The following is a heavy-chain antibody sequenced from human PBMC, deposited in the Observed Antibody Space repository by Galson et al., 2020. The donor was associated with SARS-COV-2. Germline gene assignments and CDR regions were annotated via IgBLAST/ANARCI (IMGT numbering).Heavy chain of an antibody. J-gene: IGHJ6*02. CDR3: ARHYDFWTGYLRFAMDV. V-gene: IGHV3-7*01. Sequence: GGSLRLSCAASGFTYTNYWMSWVRQAPGKGLEWVANIKRDGREKYYVDSVKGRFTISRDNAKNSLFLQMNSLRAEDTAVYYCARHYDFWTGYLRFAMDVWGQGTTVTVSS. CDR1: GFTYTNYW. CDR2: IKRDGREK. D-gene: IGHD3-3*01.